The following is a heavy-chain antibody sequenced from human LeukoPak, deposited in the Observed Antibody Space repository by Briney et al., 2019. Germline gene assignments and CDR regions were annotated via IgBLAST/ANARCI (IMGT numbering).Heavy chain of an antibody. J-gene: IGHJ4*02. D-gene: IGHD2-15*01. CDR3: ARESRYCSGGSCSRLDY. V-gene: IGHV4-31*03. CDR2: IYYGGST. CDR1: GGSISSGGYY. Sequence: PSQTLSLTCTVSGGSISSGGYYWSWIRQRPGKGLEWIGYIYYGGSTYYNPSLKSRVTISVDTSKNQFSLKLSSVTAADTAVYYCARESRYCSGGSCSRLDYWGQGTLVTVSS.